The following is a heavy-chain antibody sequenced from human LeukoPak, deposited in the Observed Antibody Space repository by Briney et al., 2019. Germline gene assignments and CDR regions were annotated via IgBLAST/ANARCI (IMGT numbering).Heavy chain of an antibody. CDR1: GFNFSSSW. CDR2: IKQDGSET. CDR3: ARPRVPDS. V-gene: IGHV3-7*01. Sequence: GSLRLSCAASGFNFSSSWMSWVRPAPGKGLEWVANIKQDGSETNYVDSVKGRFTISRDNAKNSLYLQMNSLRAEDTAVYYYARPRVPDSWGQGTLVTVSS. J-gene: IGHJ4*02.